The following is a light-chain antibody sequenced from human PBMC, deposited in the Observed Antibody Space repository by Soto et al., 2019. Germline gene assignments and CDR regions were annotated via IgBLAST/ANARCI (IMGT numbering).Light chain of an antibody. CDR3: QQYYNTPRT. J-gene: IGKJ1*01. Sequence: DIVMTQSPESLAVSLGERATIDCRSSQSVFYRSNTKNYLAWYKQKPGQPPKXXSYWASTRESGVPDRVSGSGSGTDFTLTISSLQAEDVEVYYCQQYYNTPRTFGQGTKVDIK. CDR1: QSVFYRSNTKNY. V-gene: IGKV4-1*01. CDR2: WAS.